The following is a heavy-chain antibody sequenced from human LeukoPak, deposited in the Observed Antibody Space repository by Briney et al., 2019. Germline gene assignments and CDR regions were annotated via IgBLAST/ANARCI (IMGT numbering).Heavy chain of an antibody. D-gene: IGHD2-2*02. Sequence: GGSLRLTCAASGFTFSSYEMNWVRQAPGKGLEWVSYISISGSTIYYADSVKGRFTISRDDAKNALYLQMNSLRAEDTAVYYCARDCTQVGSSTSCYTLDYWGQGTLVTVSS. CDR2: ISISGSTI. CDR3: ARDCTQVGSSTSCYTLDY. CDR1: GFTFSSYE. J-gene: IGHJ4*02. V-gene: IGHV3-48*03.